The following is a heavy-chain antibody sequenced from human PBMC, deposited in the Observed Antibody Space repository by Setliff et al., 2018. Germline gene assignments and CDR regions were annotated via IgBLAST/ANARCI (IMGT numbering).Heavy chain of an antibody. CDR2: IIPILGIA. V-gene: IGHV1-69*10. CDR1: GYTFTSYD. J-gene: IGHJ6*02. Sequence: SVKVSCKASGYTFTSYDINWVRQATGQGLEWMGGIIPILGIANYAQKFQGRVTITADKSTSTAYMELSSLRSEDTAVYYCARDLITGTTEYYYGMDVWGQGTTVTVSS. D-gene: IGHD1-20*01. CDR3: ARDLITGTTEYYYGMDV.